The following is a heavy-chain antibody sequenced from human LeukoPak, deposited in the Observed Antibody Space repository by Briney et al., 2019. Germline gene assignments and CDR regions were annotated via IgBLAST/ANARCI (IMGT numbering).Heavy chain of an antibody. V-gene: IGHV4-4*02. Sequence: SGTLSLTCAVSGGSISSSNWWSWVRQPPGKGLEWIGEIYHSGSTNYNPSLKSRVTISVDKSKNQFSLKLSSVTAADTAVYYCARHGGFSAAGTSDYDYWGQGTLATVSS. J-gene: IGHJ4*02. D-gene: IGHD6-13*01. CDR1: GGSISSSNW. CDR3: ARHGGFSAAGTSDYDY. CDR2: IYHSGST.